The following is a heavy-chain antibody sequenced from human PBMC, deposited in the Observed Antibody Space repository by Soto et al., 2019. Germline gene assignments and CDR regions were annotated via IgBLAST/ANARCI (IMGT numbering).Heavy chain of an antibody. CDR2: INASSGNT. J-gene: IGHJ4*02. D-gene: IGHD6-6*01. V-gene: IGHV1-8*01. CDR3: ARAPGGSSSFVDY. CDR1: GYTFTSYD. Sequence: ASVKVSCKASGYTFTSYDINWVRQATGQRLEWMGWINASSGNTDYSQKFQGRVTITRNTSTSTAYMELSSLRSEDTAVYYCARAPGGSSSFVDYWGQGTLVTVSS.